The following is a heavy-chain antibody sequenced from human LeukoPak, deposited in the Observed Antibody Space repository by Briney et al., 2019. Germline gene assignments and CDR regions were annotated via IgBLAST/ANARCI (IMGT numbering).Heavy chain of an antibody. CDR1: GGSISSYY. CDR2: IYTSGST. J-gene: IGHJ6*04. D-gene: IGHD5/OR15-5a*01. V-gene: IGHV4-4*07. CDR3: ARDFVRFASTGHYYYGMDV. Sequence: PSETLSLTCTVSGGSISSYYWSWIRQPAGKGLEWIGRIYTSGSTNYNPSLKSRVTMSVDTSKNQFSLKLSSVTAADTAVYYCARDFVRFASTGHYYYGMDVWGKGTTVTVSS.